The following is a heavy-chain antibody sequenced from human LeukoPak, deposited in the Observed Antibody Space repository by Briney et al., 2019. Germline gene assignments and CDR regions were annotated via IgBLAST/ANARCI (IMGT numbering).Heavy chain of an antibody. J-gene: IGHJ4*02. CDR2: INPNSGGT. D-gene: IGHD4-17*01. Sequence: ASVKVSCKASGYTFTGYYMHWVRQAPGQGLEWMGWINPNSGGTNYAQKFQGRVTMTRDTSISTAYMELSRLRSDDTAVYYRATLYGDYEGEFDYWGQGILVTVSS. CDR3: ATLYGDYEGEFDY. CDR1: GYTFTGYY. V-gene: IGHV1-2*02.